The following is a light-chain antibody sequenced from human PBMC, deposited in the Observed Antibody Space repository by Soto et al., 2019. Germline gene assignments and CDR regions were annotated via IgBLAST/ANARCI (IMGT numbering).Light chain of an antibody. J-gene: IGLJ3*02. CDR2: GNS. CDR3: QSYDSNLSGWV. Sequence: QSVLTQPPSVSGAPGQRVTISCTGSSSNIGAGYDVHWYQQLPGTAPKLLIYGNSNRPSGVPDRFSGSKSGTSASLAITGLQPEDEADYYCQSYDSNLSGWVFGGGIKLTVL. V-gene: IGLV1-40*01. CDR1: SSNIGAGYD.